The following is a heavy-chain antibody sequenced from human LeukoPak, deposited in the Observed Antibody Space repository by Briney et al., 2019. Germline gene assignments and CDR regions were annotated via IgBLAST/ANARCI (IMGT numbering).Heavy chain of an antibody. CDR1: GFTFSSYW. V-gene: IGHV3-7*01. D-gene: IGHD6-13*01. Sequence: GGSLRLSCAASGFTFSSYWMSWVRQAPGKGLEWLANIKQDGSEKYYVDSVKGRFTISRDNAKNSLYLQMNSLRAEDTAVYYCARCDSSSWDNWFDPWGQGTLVTVSS. CDR3: ARCDSSSWDNWFDP. CDR2: IKQDGSEK. J-gene: IGHJ5*02.